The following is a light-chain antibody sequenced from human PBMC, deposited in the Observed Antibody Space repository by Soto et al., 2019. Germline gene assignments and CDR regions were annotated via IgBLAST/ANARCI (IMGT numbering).Light chain of an antibody. CDR3: CAYAGGSVYVL. J-gene: IGLJ3*02. CDR2: EVS. Sequence: QSALTQPASVSGSPGQSITISCTGTSGDVGNYNLVSWYQQHPGKAPHLVIYEVSKRPSGVSYRFSGSRSGNTASLTISGLHAEDEADYYCCAYAGGSVYVLYGGGTKLTVL. CDR1: SGDVGNYNL. V-gene: IGLV2-23*02.